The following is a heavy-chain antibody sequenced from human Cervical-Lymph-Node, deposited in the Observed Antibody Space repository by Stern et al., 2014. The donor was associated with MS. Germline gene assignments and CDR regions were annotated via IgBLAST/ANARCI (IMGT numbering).Heavy chain of an antibody. J-gene: IGHJ5*02. CDR3: ARGLGLASALENWLDP. Sequence: QLVQSGAEVKKPGASLKVSCKASGYNFRGYYIHWVRQAPGQGLEWMGRINPSNGATKYTQKFQGRVTMTRDTSSSTAYLEVSELRSDDTAVFYCARGLGLASALENWLDPWGQGTLVSVS. CDR2: INPSNGAT. CDR1: GYNFRGYY. V-gene: IGHV1-2*06. D-gene: IGHD6-13*01.